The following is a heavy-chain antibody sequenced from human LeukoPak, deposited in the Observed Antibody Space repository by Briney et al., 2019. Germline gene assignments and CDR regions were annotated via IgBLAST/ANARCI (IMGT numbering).Heavy chain of an antibody. V-gene: IGHV4-30-4*08. J-gene: IGHJ4*02. CDR1: GGSISSGDYY. CDR2: IYYSGST. Sequence: SETLSLTCTVSGGSISSGDYYWSWIRQPPGKGLEWIGYIYYSGSTYYNPSLKSRVTISVDTSTNQFSLKLSSVTAADTAVYYCAGLFDILTGYNVDYWGQGTPVTVSS. D-gene: IGHD3-9*01. CDR3: AGLFDILTGYNVDY.